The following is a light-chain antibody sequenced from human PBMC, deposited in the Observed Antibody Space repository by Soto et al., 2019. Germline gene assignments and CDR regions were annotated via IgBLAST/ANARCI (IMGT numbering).Light chain of an antibody. CDR2: DVS. J-gene: IGLJ1*01. CDR3: SSYTTSNTRQIV. V-gene: IGLV2-14*03. Sequence: QSALTQPASVSGSPGQSINISCTGTSSDVGGYNYVSWYQHHPGKAPKLIIYDVSNRPSGVSNPFSGSNSGNTASLTISGLQPEDEADYYCSSYTTSNTRQIVFGTGTKVTVL. CDR1: SSDVGGYNY.